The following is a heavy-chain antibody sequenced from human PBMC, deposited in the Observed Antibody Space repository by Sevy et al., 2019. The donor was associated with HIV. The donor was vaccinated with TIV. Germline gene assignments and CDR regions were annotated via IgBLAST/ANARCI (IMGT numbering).Heavy chain of an antibody. CDR2: IKQDGSEK. CDR3: ARAGYDILTGYYRLGAFDI. Sequence: GGSLRLSCAASGFTFSSYWMSWVRQAPGKGLEWVANIKQDGSEKYYVDSVKGRFTISRDNAKNSLYLQMNSLRAEDTAVYYCARAGYDILTGYYRLGAFDIWDQGTMVTVSS. CDR1: GFTFSSYW. D-gene: IGHD3-9*01. J-gene: IGHJ3*02. V-gene: IGHV3-7*01.